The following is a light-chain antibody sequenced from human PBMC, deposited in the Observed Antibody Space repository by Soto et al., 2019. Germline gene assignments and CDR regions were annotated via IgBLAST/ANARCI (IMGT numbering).Light chain of an antibody. J-gene: IGLJ1*01. CDR1: SSDVGSYNY. CDR3: SSYTTDSTPDV. Sequence: QSALTQPASVSGSPGQSITISCTGTSSDVGSYNYVSWYQQHPGKAPKLMIYAVSRRPSGISDRFFGSKSGNTASLTISGLQAEDEADYYCSSYTTDSTPDVFGTGTKLTVL. V-gene: IGLV2-14*01. CDR2: AVS.